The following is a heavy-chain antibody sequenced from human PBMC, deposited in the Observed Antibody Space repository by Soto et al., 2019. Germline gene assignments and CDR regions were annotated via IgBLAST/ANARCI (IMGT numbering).Heavy chain of an antibody. J-gene: IGHJ4*02. CDR3: ARAGSSWSFDY. CDR2: IYYSGST. V-gene: IGHV4-59*01. Sequence: PSETLSLTCTVSGGSISSYYWSWIRQPPGKGLEWIAYIYYSGSTNYNPSLKSRVTISVDTSKNQFSLKLSSVTAADTAVYYCARAGSSWSFDYWGQGTLVTVSS. D-gene: IGHD6-13*01. CDR1: GGSISSYY.